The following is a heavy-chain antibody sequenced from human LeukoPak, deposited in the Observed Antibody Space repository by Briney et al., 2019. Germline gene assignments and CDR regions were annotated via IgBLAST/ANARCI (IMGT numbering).Heavy chain of an antibody. V-gene: IGHV3-7*03. D-gene: IGHD3-9*01. CDR3: ARDLPDVLTGSSDNAFDI. CDR2: IKQDGSDK. J-gene: IGHJ3*02. Sequence: GGSLRLSCAASGFTFSSYSMNWVRQAPGKGLEWVANIKQDGSDKNYVDSVKGRFTISRDNAKKLLYLQMNSLRFEDMAIYYCARDLPDVLTGSSDNAFDIWGQGTMVTVSS. CDR1: GFTFSSYS.